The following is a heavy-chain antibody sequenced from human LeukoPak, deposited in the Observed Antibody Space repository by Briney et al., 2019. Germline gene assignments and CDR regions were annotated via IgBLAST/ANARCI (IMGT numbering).Heavy chain of an antibody. V-gene: IGHV3-11*05. Sequence: AGSLRLSCAASGFTFSDHFMTWIRQAPGKGLEWLSYISSSGTYTPYADPVRGRFTISRDDAKNSLYLQMNSLRADDTAVYYCARVFSIAAAGTYDYWGQGTMVTVSS. CDR2: ISSSGTYT. CDR3: ARVFSIAAAGTYDY. D-gene: IGHD6-13*01. J-gene: IGHJ4*02. CDR1: GFTFSDHF.